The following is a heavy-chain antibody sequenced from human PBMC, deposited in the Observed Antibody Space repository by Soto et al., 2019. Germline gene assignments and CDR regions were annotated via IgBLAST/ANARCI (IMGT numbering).Heavy chain of an antibody. CDR3: ARAYYYGSGRRYYYYYYMDV. CDR2: IDHSGST. CDR1: GGSFSGYY. D-gene: IGHD3-10*01. V-gene: IGHV4-34*01. Sequence: PSETLSLTCAVYGGSFSGYYWSWIRQPPGKGPEWIGEIDHSGSTNYNPSLKSRVTISVDTSKNQFSLKLSSVTAADTAVYYCARAYYYGSGRRYYYYYYMDVWGKGTTVTV. J-gene: IGHJ6*03.